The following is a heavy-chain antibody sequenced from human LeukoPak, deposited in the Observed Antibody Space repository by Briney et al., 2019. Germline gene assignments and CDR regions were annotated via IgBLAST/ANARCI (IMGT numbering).Heavy chain of an antibody. CDR3: ASDNGPYYYGMDV. V-gene: IGHV4-59*01. CDR2: IYYSGST. J-gene: IGHJ6*04. CDR1: GGSISSYY. Sequence: SETLSLTCTVSGGSISSYYWSWIRQPPGKGLEWIGYIYYSGSTNYNPSLKSRVTISVDTSKNQFYLTLSSVTAADTAVYYCASDNGPYYYGMDVWGKGTTVTVSS.